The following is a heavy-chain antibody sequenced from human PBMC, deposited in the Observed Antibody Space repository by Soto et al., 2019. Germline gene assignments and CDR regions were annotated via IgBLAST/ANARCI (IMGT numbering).Heavy chain of an antibody. Sequence: SVKVSCKASGGTFSSYTISWVRQAPGQGLEWMGRIIPILGIANYAQKFQGRVTITADKSTSTAYMELSSLRAEDTAVYYCARDLLEVGDGDYDLVVPDYWGQGTLVTVSS. CDR1: GGTFSSYT. V-gene: IGHV1-69*04. CDR3: ARDLLEVGDGDYDLVVPDY. J-gene: IGHJ4*02. CDR2: IIPILGIA. D-gene: IGHD2-21*02.